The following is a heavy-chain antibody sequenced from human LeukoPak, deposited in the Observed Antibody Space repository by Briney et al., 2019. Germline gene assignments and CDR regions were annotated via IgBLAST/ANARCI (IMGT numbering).Heavy chain of an antibody. J-gene: IGHJ5*02. V-gene: IGHV3-15*01. CDR1: GFTYNNAW. CDR3: TTDLGS. CDR2: IKSKTDGGTT. Sequence: GSLRLSCAAPGFTYNNAWMTWVRQAPGKELEWVARIKSKTDGGTTDYAAPVKGRFTISRDDPKNTLYLQMNSLTTEDTAVYYCTTDLGSWGQGALVTVSS.